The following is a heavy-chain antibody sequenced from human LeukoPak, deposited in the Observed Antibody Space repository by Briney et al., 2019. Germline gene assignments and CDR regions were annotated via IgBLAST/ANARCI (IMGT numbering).Heavy chain of an antibody. Sequence: PSETLSLTCTVSGGSISSYYWSWIRQPPGKGLEWIGYIYYSGSTNYNPSLKSRVTISVDTSKNQFSLKLSSVTAADTAVYYCARAGYDILTGGWFDPWGQGTLVTVSS. D-gene: IGHD3-9*01. CDR3: ARAGYDILTGGWFDP. V-gene: IGHV4-59*01. CDR1: GGSISSYY. CDR2: IYYSGST. J-gene: IGHJ5*02.